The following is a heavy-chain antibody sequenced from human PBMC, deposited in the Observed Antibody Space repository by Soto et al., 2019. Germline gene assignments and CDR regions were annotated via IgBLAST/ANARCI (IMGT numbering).Heavy chain of an antibody. CDR1: GFTFSNYG. CDR3: AKSRDAYNFYFYYGMDV. Sequence: GGSLRLSCAASGFTFSNYGMHWVRQTPGKGLEWVALILYDGSNKYYADSVKGRFTISRDNSKNTLYLQVSSLRAEDTAVYYCAKSRDAYNFYFYYGMDVWGQGTTVTVSS. D-gene: IGHD2-2*01. V-gene: IGHV3-30*18. J-gene: IGHJ6*02. CDR2: ILYDGSNK.